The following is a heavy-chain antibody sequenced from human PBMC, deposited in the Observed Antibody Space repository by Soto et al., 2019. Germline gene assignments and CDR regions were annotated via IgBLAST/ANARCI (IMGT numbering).Heavy chain of an antibody. CDR3: AREVQPPYYFDY. D-gene: IGHD1-1*01. Sequence: SETLSLTCTVSGGSISSGGYYWNWIRQLPGKGLDWIGYIFYSGSTYYNPSLKSRVTISVDTSKNQFSLNLSSVTAADTAVYYCAREVQPPYYFDYWGQGTLVTVSS. CDR2: IFYSGST. J-gene: IGHJ4*02. CDR1: GGSISSGGYY. V-gene: IGHV4-31*03.